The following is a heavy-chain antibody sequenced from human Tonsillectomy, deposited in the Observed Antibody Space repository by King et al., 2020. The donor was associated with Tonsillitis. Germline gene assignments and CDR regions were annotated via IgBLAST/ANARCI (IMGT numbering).Heavy chain of an antibody. J-gene: IGHJ3*01. V-gene: IGHV3-21*06. D-gene: IGHD3-22*01. CDR1: GCMFKRYS. CDR3: ARDKGATYYDAGRGSFDV. Sequence: VQLVESGGGLVKPGGSLTLSCAASGCMFKRYSMNWVRQAPGKGLEWGSSISSSSSPIYYADSVKGRFTISRDNAKNSLFLHMTSLRAEDTAVYYCARDKGATYYDAGRGSFDVWGQGTMVTVSP. CDR2: ISSSSSPI.